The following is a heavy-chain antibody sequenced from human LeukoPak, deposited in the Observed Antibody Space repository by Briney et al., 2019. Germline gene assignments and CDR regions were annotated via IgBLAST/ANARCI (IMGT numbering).Heavy chain of an antibody. CDR1: GFTFDDYA. CDR2: ISWNSGSI. D-gene: IGHD1-26*01. Sequence: GGSLRLSCAASGFTFDDYAMHWVRQAPGKGLEWVSGISWNSGSIGYADSVKGRFTISRDNAKNSLYLQMNSLRAEDTALYYCAKDLVGATASWNAFDIWGQGTMVTVSS. J-gene: IGHJ3*02. V-gene: IGHV3-9*01. CDR3: AKDLVGATASWNAFDI.